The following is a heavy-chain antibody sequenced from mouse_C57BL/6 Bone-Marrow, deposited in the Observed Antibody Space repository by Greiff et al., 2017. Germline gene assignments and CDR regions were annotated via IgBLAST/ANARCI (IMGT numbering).Heavy chain of an antibody. Sequence: VQLQQSGAELARPGASVKLSCKASGYTFTSYGISWVKQRTGQGLEWIGEIYPRSGNTYYNEKFKGKATLTADKSSSTAYMELRSLTAEDSAGYFCARYATVVADYYAMGYWGQGTSVTVSS. CDR3: ARYATVVADYYAMGY. CDR1: GYTFTSYG. J-gene: IGHJ4*01. V-gene: IGHV1-81*01. CDR2: IYPRSGNT. D-gene: IGHD1-1*01.